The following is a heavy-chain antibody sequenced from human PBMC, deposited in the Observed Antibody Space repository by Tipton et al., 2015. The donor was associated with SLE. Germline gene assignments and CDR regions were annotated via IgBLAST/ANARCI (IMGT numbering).Heavy chain of an antibody. V-gene: IGHV1-2*02. J-gene: IGHJ4*02. D-gene: IGHD3-10*01. CDR1: GYTFTGYC. CDR2: INPNSGGT. Sequence: QLVQSGAEVKKPGASVKVSCKASGYTFTGYCIHWVRQAPGQGLEWMGWINPNSGGTNYTQNFHGRVTMTRDTSISTAYMELNRLRSDDTAVYYCARSYYGSRHYYTHADHWGQGTQVTVSS. CDR3: ARSYYGSRHYYTHADH.